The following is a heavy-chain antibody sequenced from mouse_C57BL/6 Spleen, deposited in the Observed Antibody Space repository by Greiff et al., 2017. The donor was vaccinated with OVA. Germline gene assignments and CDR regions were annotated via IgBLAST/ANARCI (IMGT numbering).Heavy chain of an antibody. CDR3: ARYYYGSSYNFDY. J-gene: IGHJ2*01. Sequence: EVKLMESGGGLVQPGGSLSLSCAASGFTFTDYYMSWVRQPPGKALEWLGFIRNKANGYTTEYSASVKGRFTISRDNSQSILYLQMNALRAEDSATYYCARYYYGSSYNFDYWGQGTTLTVSS. CDR1: GFTFTDYY. CDR2: IRNKANGYTT. D-gene: IGHD1-1*01. V-gene: IGHV7-3*01.